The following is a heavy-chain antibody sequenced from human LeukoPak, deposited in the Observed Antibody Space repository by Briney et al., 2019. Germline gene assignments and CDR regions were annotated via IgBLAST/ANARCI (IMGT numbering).Heavy chain of an antibody. J-gene: IGHJ4*02. CDR1: GYTFTSYT. V-gene: IGHV1-3*03. D-gene: IGHD7-27*01. Sequence: ASVKVSCKASGYTFTSYTIHWVRQAPGQRLEWMGWINAGNGNTKYSQEFQDRVTITRDTSASTAYMELSSLRAEDTAVYYCARDLNWETYWGQGTLVSVSS. CDR3: ARDLNWETY. CDR2: INAGNGNT.